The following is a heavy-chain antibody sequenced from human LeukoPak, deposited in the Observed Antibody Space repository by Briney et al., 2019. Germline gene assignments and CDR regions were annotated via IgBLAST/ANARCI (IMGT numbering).Heavy chain of an antibody. J-gene: IGHJ6*03. D-gene: IGHD3-10*01. Sequence: SETLSLTCTVSGYSISSGYYWGWIRQPPGKGLEWIGRIYTSGSTNYNPSLKSRVTISVDTSKNQFSLKLSSVTAADTAVYYCARDGYYYGSGYYYYYMDVWGKGTTVTISS. V-gene: IGHV4-38-2*02. CDR3: ARDGYYYGSGYYYYYMDV. CDR2: IYTSGST. CDR1: GYSISSGYY.